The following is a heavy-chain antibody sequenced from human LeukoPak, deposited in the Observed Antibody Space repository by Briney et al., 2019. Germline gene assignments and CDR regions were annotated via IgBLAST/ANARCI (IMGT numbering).Heavy chain of an antibody. J-gene: IGHJ4*02. Sequence: SETLSLTCTVSGDSIGDFYWSWIRQPPGKGLELIGHIYYFERTDYNPSLESRVTISVDAAKNHFSLKLRSVTPLDTAVYYCAKLGSPRAYWGQGILVTVSS. V-gene: IGHV4-59*01. CDR3: AKLGSPRAY. D-gene: IGHD7-27*01. CDR1: GDSIGDFY. CDR2: IYYFERT.